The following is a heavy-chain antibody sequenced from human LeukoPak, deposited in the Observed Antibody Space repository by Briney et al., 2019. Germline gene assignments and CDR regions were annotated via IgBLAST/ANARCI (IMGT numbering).Heavy chain of an antibody. CDR3: ARDRGRLVGPSIPYFDF. Sequence: ASVKVSCKASGYTFIGYYMHWVRQAPGHGLEWMGWINPNSRGTTYAQKFQGRVTMTKDTSFNTAYMELNSLTSDDTAVYYCARDRGRLVGPSIPYFDFWGQGTLVTVSS. V-gene: IGHV1-2*02. CDR1: GYTFIGYY. CDR2: INPNSRGT. J-gene: IGHJ4*02. D-gene: IGHD1-26*01.